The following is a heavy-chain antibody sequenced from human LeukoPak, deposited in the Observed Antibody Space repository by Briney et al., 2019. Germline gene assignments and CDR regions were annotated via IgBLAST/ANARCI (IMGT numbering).Heavy chain of an antibody. CDR1: RFTFTSSA. CDR2: IVVGSGNT. D-gene: IGHD3-10*01. J-gene: IGHJ4*02. Sequence: SVKVSCKASRFTFTSSAMQWVRQARGQRLEWIGWIVVGSGNTNYAQKFQERVTITRDMSTSTAYMELSSLRSEDTAVYYCAAGPWRGLALDYWGQGTLVTVSS. CDR3: AAGPWRGLALDY. V-gene: IGHV1-58*02.